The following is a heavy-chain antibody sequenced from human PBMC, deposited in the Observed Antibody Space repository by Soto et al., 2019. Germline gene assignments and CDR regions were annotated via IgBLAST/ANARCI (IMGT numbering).Heavy chain of an antibody. D-gene: IGHD3-3*01. CDR1: GFSLSTSGMC. CDR2: IDWDDDK. J-gene: IGHJ4*02. Sequence: GSGPTLVNPTQTLTLTCTFSGFSLSTSGMCVSWIRQPPGKALEWLALIDWDDDKYYSTSLKTRLTISKDTSKNQVVLTMTNMDPVDTATYYCARRRLYYDFWSGPDYWGQGTLVTVSS. V-gene: IGHV2-70*01. CDR3: ARRRLYYDFWSGPDY.